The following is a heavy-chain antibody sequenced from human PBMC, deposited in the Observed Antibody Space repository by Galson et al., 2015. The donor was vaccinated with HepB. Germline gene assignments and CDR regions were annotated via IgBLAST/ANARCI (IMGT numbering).Heavy chain of an antibody. J-gene: IGHJ6*02. D-gene: IGHD2-2*01. CDR2: IYSGGST. CDR1: GFTVSSNY. V-gene: IGHV3-53*01. Sequence: SLRLSCAASGFTVSSNYMSWVRQAPGKGLEWVSVIYSGGSTYYADSVKGRFTISRDNSKNTLYLQMNSLRAEDTAVYYCARHVPAADYYYGMDVWGQGTTVTVSS. CDR3: ARHVPAADYYYGMDV.